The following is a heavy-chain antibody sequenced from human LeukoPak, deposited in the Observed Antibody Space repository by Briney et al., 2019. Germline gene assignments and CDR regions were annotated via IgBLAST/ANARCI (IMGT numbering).Heavy chain of an antibody. CDR2: IYYSGST. CDR1: GDSISSYY. V-gene: IGHV4-59*12. CDR3: ARVRAASGAFDI. D-gene: IGHD3-10*01. Sequence: PSETLSLTCTVSGDSISSYYWSWIRQPPGKGLEWIGYIYYSGSTNYNPSLKSRVTISVDTSKNQFSLKLSSVTAADTAVYYCARVRAASGAFDIWGQGTMVTVSS. J-gene: IGHJ3*02.